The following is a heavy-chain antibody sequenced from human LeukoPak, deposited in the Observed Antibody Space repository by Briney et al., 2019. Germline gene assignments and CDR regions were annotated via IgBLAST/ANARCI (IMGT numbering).Heavy chain of an antibody. J-gene: IGHJ4*02. CDR1: GFTFSSYE. CDR3: ARGQCDPYSGSCYYFDY. CDR2: ISSSGSTI. V-gene: IGHV3-48*03. D-gene: IGHD1-26*01. Sequence: GGSLRLSCAASGFTFSSYEMNWVRQAPGKGLEWVSYISSSGSTIYYADSVKGRFTISRDNSKNTLYLQMNSLRAEDTAVYYCARGQCDPYSGSCYYFDYWGQGTLVTVSS.